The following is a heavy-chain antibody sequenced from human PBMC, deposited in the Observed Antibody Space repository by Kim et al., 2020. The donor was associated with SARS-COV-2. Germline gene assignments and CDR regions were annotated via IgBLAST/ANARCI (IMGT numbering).Heavy chain of an antibody. CDR3: AKGNTAMVPFDY. Sequence: AHSRQAPFTNARDNSKNTLYLQMNRLRAEDTAVYYCAKGNTAMVPFDYWGQGTLVTVSS. J-gene: IGHJ4*02. D-gene: IGHD5-18*01. V-gene: IGHV3-23*01.